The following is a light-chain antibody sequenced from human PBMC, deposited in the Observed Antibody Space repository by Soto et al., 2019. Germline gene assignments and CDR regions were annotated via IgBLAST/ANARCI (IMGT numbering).Light chain of an antibody. CDR1: QSVSSSY. J-gene: IGKJ4*01. CDR2: AAS. V-gene: IGKV3-20*01. Sequence: EIVLTQSPGTLSLSPGERAPLSCRASQSVSSSYIAWYQQKPGQTPRLLIYAASSRATGIPDTFSGGGSGTDFTLTISRLEPEDFAVYYCQHYGSPLTFGGGTKVEIK. CDR3: QHYGSPLT.